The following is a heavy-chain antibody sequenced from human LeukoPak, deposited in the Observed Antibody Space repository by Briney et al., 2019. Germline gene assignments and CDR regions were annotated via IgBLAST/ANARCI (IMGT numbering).Heavy chain of an antibody. CDR3: ARDVEQKAFLDGMDV. CDR1: GFTFSSYS. V-gene: IGHV3-21*01. J-gene: IGHJ6*02. Sequence: GGSLRLSCAASGFTFSSYSMNWVRQAPGKGLEWVSSISSSSSYIYYADSVKGRFTISRDNAKNSLYLQMNSLRAEDTAVYYCARDVEQKAFLDGMDVWGQGTTVTVSS. CDR2: ISSSSSYI.